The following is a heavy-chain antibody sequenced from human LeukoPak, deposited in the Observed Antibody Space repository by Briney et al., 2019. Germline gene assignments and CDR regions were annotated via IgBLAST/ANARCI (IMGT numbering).Heavy chain of an antibody. J-gene: IGHJ4*02. V-gene: IGHV4-34*01. Sequence: SETLSLTCAVYGGSFSGYYWSWIRQPPGKGLEWIGEINHSGSTNYNPSLKSRVTISVVTSKNQFSLKLRSVTAADTAVYYCARGPHIAAAGTGRFWNYWGQGTLVTVSS. CDR2: INHSGST. CDR3: ARGPHIAAAGTGRFWNY. CDR1: GGSFSGYY. D-gene: IGHD6-13*01.